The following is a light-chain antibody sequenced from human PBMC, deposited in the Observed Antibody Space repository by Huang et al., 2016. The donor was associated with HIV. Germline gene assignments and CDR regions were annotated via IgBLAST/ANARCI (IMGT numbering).Light chain of an antibody. CDR3: QQGYTTSWT. CDR2: ATD. CDR1: QSITTD. Sequence: DIQMTQSPSSLSASVGDRVTITCRASQSITTDLNWYQQKPGKAPTLLIYATDSLQSWVPSRFSGRGSGTEFTLTISSLQPDDFATYYCQQGYTTSWTFGPGTKVE. V-gene: IGKV1-39*01. J-gene: IGKJ1*01.